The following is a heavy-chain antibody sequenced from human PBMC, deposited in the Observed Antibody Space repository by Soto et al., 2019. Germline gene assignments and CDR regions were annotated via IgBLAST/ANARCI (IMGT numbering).Heavy chain of an antibody. CDR1: GFTFSNYW. V-gene: IGHV3-74*01. J-gene: IGHJ5*02. CDR2: INSDGSST. Sequence: EVQLVESGGGLVQPGGSLRLSCAVSGFTFSNYWMHWVRQAPGKGLVWVSRINSDGSSTSYADFVKGRFTISRDNAKNTLYLQMNSLRAADTAVYYCARFRADGDYVTWGQGTLVTVSS. CDR3: ARFRADGDYVT. D-gene: IGHD4-17*01.